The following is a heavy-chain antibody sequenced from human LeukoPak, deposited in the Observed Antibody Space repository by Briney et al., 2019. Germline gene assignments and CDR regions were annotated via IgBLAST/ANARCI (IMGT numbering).Heavy chain of an antibody. Sequence: GGSLRLSCAASGFIVSSNYMSWVRQAPGKGLEWVSMIFSDGRTYYADSVKGRFTISRDNSRNTLHLQMNSLRAEDTAVYYCGRDDSTWYYFDYWGQGTLVTVSS. CDR1: GFIVSSNY. CDR3: GRDDSTWYYFDY. V-gene: IGHV3-66*01. D-gene: IGHD6-13*01. J-gene: IGHJ4*02. CDR2: IFSDGRT.